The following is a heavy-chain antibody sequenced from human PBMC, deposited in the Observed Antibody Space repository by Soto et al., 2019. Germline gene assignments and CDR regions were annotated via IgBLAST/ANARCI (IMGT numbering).Heavy chain of an antibody. CDR2: IYYSGST. CDR1: GGAVSRGRYC. J-gene: IGHJ4*02. D-gene: IGHD3-16*02. Sequence: QVQLQESGPGLVKPSETLSLTCTVSGGAVSRGRYCWSWIRQPPGKGLEWLGYIYYSGSTNYDPSLKSRVTISVDTSKNQFSLKLSSVTAADTAVYYCARDRMITFGGVIVPNFDYWGQGTLVTVSS. CDR3: ARDRMITFGGVIVPNFDY. V-gene: IGHV4-61*01.